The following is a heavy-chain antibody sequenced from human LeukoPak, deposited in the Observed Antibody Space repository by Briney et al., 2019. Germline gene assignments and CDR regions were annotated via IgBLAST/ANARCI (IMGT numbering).Heavy chain of an antibody. D-gene: IGHD2/OR15-2a*01. CDR1: GFTFSNFG. CDR3: VSFYETY. CDR2: IQYDGSNK. J-gene: IGHJ4*02. Sequence: GGSLRLSCEASGFTFSNFGIHWVRQASGKGLDWVAAIQYDGSNKWYADSVKGRFTISRDNSQNTMYLEMNNLRAEDTAVYYCVSFYETYWGRGTLVTVSS. V-gene: IGHV3-33*03.